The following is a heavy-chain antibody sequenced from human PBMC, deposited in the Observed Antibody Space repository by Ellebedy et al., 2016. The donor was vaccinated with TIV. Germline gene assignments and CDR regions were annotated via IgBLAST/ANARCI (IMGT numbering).Heavy chain of an antibody. V-gene: IGHV4-34*01. CDR2: INQSGNT. Sequence: GSLRLSXAVYGGSFSGYYWTWVRQPPGKGLEWIGEINQSGNTNHNPSLKSRVTISTDTSKNQFSLKLNSLTAADTAVYYCARGRQYSDTTGYYLDSWGQGTLVTVSS. D-gene: IGHD3-22*01. CDR3: ARGRQYSDTTGYYLDS. J-gene: IGHJ5*01. CDR1: GGSFSGYY.